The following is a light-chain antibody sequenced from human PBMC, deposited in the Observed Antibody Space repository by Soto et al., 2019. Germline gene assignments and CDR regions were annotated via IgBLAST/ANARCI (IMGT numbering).Light chain of an antibody. J-gene: IGKJ5*01. CDR2: GAF. CDR1: QSAGTN. CDR3: QQYNQWPIT. Sequence: IMRKLSPATLTVTPGERATLSCRASQSAGTNLAWYQQKPGQAPRLLIHGAFTRATGIPARFSGSGSGTEFTLTISSLQSEDFAVFYCQQYNQWPITFGHGTLLETK. V-gene: IGKV3-15*01.